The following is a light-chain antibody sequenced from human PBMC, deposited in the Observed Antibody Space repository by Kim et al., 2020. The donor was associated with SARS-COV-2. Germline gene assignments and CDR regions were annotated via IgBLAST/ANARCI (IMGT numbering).Light chain of an antibody. V-gene: IGLV6-57*04. CDR1: SGSIGDNY. J-gene: IGLJ2*01. Sequence: NFMLTQPHSVSESPGKTVTISCTRSSGSIGDNYVQWYRQRPGGVPTTVIYEDDQRPSGVPDRFSGSIDSSSNSASLTISGLKTEDEAEYYCQSYNRSIVVFGGGTQLTVL. CDR2: EDD. CDR3: QSYNRSIVV.